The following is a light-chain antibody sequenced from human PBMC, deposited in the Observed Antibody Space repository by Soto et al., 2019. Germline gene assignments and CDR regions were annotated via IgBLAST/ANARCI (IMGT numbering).Light chain of an antibody. V-gene: IGKV3-20*01. CDR2: GAS. J-gene: IGKJ1*01. CDR1: QSISNSH. CDR3: QQYGSSPPT. Sequence: EIVLTQSPGTLSLSPGESATLSCRASQSISNSHLAWYQQKPGQAPRLFISGASSRATGIPDRFSGSGSETDFTLTISRLEPEDFAVYYCQQYGSSPPTFGQGTKVHIK.